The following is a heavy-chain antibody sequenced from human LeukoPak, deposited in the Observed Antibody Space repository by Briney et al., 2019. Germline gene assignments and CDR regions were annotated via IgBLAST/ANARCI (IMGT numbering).Heavy chain of an antibody. CDR3: VACSGGNCYGHYYYYYGMDV. CDR1: GFTFSSYA. CDR2: ISSNGGST. J-gene: IGHJ6*02. D-gene: IGHD2-15*01. Sequence: GGSLRLSCSASGFTFSSYAMHWVRQAPGKGLEYVSAISSNGGSTYYADSVKGRFTISRDNSKNTLYLQMSSLRAEDTAVYYCVACSGGNCYGHYYYYYGMDVWGQGTTVTVSS. V-gene: IGHV3-64D*06.